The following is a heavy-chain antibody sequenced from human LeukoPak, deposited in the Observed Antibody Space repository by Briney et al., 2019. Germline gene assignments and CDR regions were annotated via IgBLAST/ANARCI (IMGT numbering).Heavy chain of an antibody. Sequence: SETLSLTCTVSGGSISSYYWSWIRQPAGKGLEWIGYIYYSGSTNYNPSLKSRVTISVDTSKNQFSLKLSSVTAADTAVYYCARTRGYSLYWYFDLWGRGTLVTVSS. CDR3: ARTRGYSLYWYFDL. CDR2: IYYSGST. CDR1: GGSISSYY. V-gene: IGHV4-59*01. D-gene: IGHD5-18*01. J-gene: IGHJ2*01.